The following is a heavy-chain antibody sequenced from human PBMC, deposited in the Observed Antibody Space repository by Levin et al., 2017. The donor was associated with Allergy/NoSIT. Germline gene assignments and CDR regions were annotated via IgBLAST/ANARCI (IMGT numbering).Heavy chain of an antibody. V-gene: IGHV3-30*18. D-gene: IGHD3-9*01. CDR1: GFTFSSYG. CDR3: AKDPTRQLRYFDWLLGLDY. Sequence: GGSLRLSCAASGFTFSSYGMHWVRQAPGKGLEWVAVISYDGSNKYYADSVKGRFTISRDNSKNTLYLQMNSLRAEDTAVYYCAKDPTRQLRYFDWLLGLDYWGQGTLVTVSS. J-gene: IGHJ4*02. CDR2: ISYDGSNK.